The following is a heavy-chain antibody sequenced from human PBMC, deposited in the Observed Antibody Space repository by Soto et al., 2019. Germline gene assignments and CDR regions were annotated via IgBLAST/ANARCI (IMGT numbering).Heavy chain of an antibody. CDR1: GGTFSSYA. J-gene: IGHJ3*02. CDR2: IIPIFGTA. D-gene: IGHD6-19*01. V-gene: IGHV1-69*12. Sequence: QVQLVQSGAEVKKPGSSVKVSCKASGGTFSSYAISWVRQAPGQGLEWMGGIIPIFGTANYAQKFQGRVTITADESTSTAYMELSSLRSEDTAVYYCAREGGQRGLAGYRDAFDIWGQGTMVTVSS. CDR3: AREGGQRGLAGYRDAFDI.